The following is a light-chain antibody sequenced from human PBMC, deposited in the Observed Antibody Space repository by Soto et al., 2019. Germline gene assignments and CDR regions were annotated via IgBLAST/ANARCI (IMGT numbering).Light chain of an antibody. Sequence: EIVLTQSPGTLSLSPGERATLSCMASQGVSSNYLAWYQQKPGQAPRLLISGASSRATVIPDRFSGSGSGTDFSLTISRLESEDFAVYYCQQYGNSPLTFGGGTKVDIK. J-gene: IGKJ4*02. CDR1: QGVSSNY. CDR2: GAS. CDR3: QQYGNSPLT. V-gene: IGKV3-20*01.